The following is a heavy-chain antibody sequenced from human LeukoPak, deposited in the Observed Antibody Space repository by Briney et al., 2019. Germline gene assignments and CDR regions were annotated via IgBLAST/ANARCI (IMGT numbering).Heavy chain of an antibody. V-gene: IGHV3-74*01. J-gene: IGHJ4*02. D-gene: IGHD6-13*01. CDR2: IASDGSGT. CDR3: ARGISEAGTDY. CDR1: GFTFSGYW. Sequence: GGSLRLSCAASGFTFSGYWMNWVRQVPGKVPMWVSHIASDGSGTGYADSVRGRFTISRDNAKNTLYLQMNSLRAEDTAVYYCARGISEAGTDYWGQGTLVTVSS.